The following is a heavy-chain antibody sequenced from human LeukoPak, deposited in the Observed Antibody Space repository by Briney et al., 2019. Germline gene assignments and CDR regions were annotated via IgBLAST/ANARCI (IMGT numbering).Heavy chain of an antibody. CDR1: GFTFSNAW. D-gene: IGHD5-18*01. CDR2: IKSKTDGGTT. Sequence: GGSLRLSCAASGFTFSNAWMSWVRQAPGKGLEWVGRIKSKTDGGTTDYAAPVKGRFTISRDDSKNTLYLQMNSLKTEDTAGYYCTTDVDTAMAFAYWARGTLVTVPS. CDR3: TTDVDTAMAFAY. J-gene: IGHJ4*02. V-gene: IGHV3-15*01.